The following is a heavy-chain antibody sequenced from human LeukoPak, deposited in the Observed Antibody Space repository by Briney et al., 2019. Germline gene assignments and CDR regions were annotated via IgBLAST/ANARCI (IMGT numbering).Heavy chain of an antibody. Sequence: GGSLRLSCAASGFTFNAFGMNWVRQAPGKGLEWVSSISSSSSYIYYADSVKGRFTISRDNAKNSLYLQMNSLRAEDTAVYYCARGGPGRITMIVVDYDAFDIWGQGTMVTVSS. J-gene: IGHJ3*02. CDR2: ISSSSSYI. CDR3: ARGGPGRITMIVVDYDAFDI. V-gene: IGHV3-21*04. D-gene: IGHD3-22*01. CDR1: GFTFNAFG.